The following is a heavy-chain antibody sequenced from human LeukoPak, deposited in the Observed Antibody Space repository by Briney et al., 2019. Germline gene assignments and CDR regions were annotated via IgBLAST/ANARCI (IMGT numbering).Heavy chain of an antibody. Sequence: GGSLRLSCAASGFTFSSYKMNWVRQAPGKGLEWVSSISSSSSYIYYADSVKGRFTISRDNAKNPLSLQMNSLRADDTAVYYCAKDGDPGYYYDSSGYYDFDYWGQGTLVTVSS. V-gene: IGHV3-21*01. CDR2: ISSSSSYI. J-gene: IGHJ4*02. CDR1: GFTFSSYK. D-gene: IGHD3-22*01. CDR3: AKDGDPGYYYDSSGYYDFDY.